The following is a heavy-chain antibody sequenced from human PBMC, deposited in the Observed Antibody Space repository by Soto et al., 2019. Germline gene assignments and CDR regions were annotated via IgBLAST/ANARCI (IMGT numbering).Heavy chain of an antibody. Sequence: ASVKVSCKASGYTLTSYGISWVRQAPGQGLEWMGWISAYNGNTNYAQKLQGRVTMTTDTSTSTAYMELRSLRSDDTAVYYCARGSYCGGDCYFILDYWGQGTLVTVSS. CDR3: ARGSYCGGDCYFILDY. CDR1: GYTLTSYG. CDR2: ISAYNGNT. V-gene: IGHV1-18*01. J-gene: IGHJ4*02. D-gene: IGHD2-21*02.